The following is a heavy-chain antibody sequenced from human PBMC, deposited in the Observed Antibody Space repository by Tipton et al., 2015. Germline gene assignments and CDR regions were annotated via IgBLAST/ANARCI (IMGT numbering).Heavy chain of an antibody. Sequence: QLVQSGAEVKKPGESLKISCKGSGYIFTSFWIGWVRQMPGKGLEWMGTIYPGDSETRDNPSFQGQVTISADKSITTAYLQWRSLKASDTAMYYCVSRARRVGSHSYPYYFDYWGQGTLVPVSS. CDR2: IYPGDSET. D-gene: IGHD1-26*01. CDR1: GYIFTSFW. CDR3: VSRARRVGSHSYPYYFDY. V-gene: IGHV5-51*01. J-gene: IGHJ4*02.